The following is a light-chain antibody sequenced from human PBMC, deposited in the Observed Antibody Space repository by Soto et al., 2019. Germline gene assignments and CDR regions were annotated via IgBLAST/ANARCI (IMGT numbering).Light chain of an antibody. V-gene: IGKV3-20*01. CDR1: QSVSSTS. CDR2: GAS. CDR3: HHYDTSEWK. J-gene: IGKJ1*01. Sequence: EIVLTQSPGTLSLSPGERATLSCRASQSVSSTSLAWYQQKPGQAPRLLVYGASFRATGIPDRFSGSGSGTDFTLTISRLEPEDFDVFYCHHYDTSEWKFGQGTKADIX.